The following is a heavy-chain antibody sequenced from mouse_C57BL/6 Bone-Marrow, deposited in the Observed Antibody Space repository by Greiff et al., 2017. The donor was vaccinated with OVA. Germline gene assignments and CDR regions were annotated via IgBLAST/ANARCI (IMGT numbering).Heavy chain of an antibody. D-gene: IGHD2-3*01. V-gene: IGHV1-72*01. CDR1: GYTFTSYW. CDR3: ARWGPYEGYYVLYAMDY. J-gene: IGHJ4*01. CDR2: IDPNSGGT. Sequence: QVQLQQPGAELVKPGASVKLSCKASGYTFTSYWMHWVKQRPGRGLEWIGRIDPNSGGTKYNEKFKSKATLTVDKPSSTAYVQLSSLTSEDSAVYYCARWGPYEGYYVLYAMDYWGQGTSVTVSS.